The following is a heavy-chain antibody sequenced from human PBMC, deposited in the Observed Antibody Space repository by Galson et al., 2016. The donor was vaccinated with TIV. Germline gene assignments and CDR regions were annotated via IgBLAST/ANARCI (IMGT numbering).Heavy chain of an antibody. V-gene: IGHV3-20*01. Sequence: SLRLSCAASGFTFADYDMNWVRQAPGKGLEWVSGINWNGVGTSYAGAVKGRFTISRDNAKKSLYLQMNSLRVEDTAFYHCARRTYCGGDCYYFDYWGQGALVTVSS. CDR1: GFTFADYD. CDR2: INWNGVGT. D-gene: IGHD2-21*02. J-gene: IGHJ4*02. CDR3: ARRTYCGGDCYYFDY.